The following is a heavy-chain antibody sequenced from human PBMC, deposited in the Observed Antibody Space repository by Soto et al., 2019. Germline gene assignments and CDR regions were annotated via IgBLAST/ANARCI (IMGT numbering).Heavy chain of an antibody. CDR3: ARALRITMIVVVITDTYYYYGMDV. Sequence: SVKVSCKASGGTFSSYAISWVRQAPGQGLEWMGGIIPIFGTANYAQKFQGRVTITADESTSTAYMELSSLRSEDTAVYYCARALRITMIVVVITDTYYYYGMDVWGQGTTVTVSS. V-gene: IGHV1-69*13. CDR2: IIPIFGTA. CDR1: GGTFSSYA. D-gene: IGHD3-22*01. J-gene: IGHJ6*02.